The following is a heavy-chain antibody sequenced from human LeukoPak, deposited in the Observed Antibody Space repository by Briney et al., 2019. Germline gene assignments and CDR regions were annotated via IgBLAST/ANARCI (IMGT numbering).Heavy chain of an antibody. Sequence: SETLSLTCAVYGGSFSGYYWSWIRQPPGKGLEWIGEINHSGSTNYNPSLKSRVTISVDTSKNQFSLKLSSVTAADTAVYYCAGGIIIGMVRGVPIDYWGQGTLVTVSS. D-gene: IGHD3-10*01. J-gene: IGHJ4*02. CDR1: GGSFSGYY. V-gene: IGHV4-34*01. CDR2: INHSGST. CDR3: AGGIIIGMVRGVPIDY.